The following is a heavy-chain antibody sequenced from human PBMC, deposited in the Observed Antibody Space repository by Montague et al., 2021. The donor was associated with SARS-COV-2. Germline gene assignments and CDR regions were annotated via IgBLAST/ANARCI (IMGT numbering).Heavy chain of an antibody. V-gene: IGHV3-23*01. D-gene: IGHD3-10*01. J-gene: IGHJ6*02. CDR1: GFTFSNSA. Sequence: SLRLSCAASGFTFSNSAMNWVRLAPGKGLEWVSGSSGGDGGTHYADSVKGRFTISRDNSKNVLYLQMNSLRAEDTALYYCAKDSYYYGLGYGMDVWGQGTTVTVSS. CDR3: AKDSYYYGLGYGMDV. CDR2: SSGGDGGT.